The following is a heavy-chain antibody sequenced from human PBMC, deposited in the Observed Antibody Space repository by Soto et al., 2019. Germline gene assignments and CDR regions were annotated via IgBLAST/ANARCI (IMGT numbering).Heavy chain of an antibody. D-gene: IGHD1-26*01. J-gene: IGHJ6*02. CDR1: GFTLSGYV. Sequence: SLRLSCAASGFTLSGYVLHWVRQAPGKGLAWVALISYDGSDKNYGDSVKGRFTISRDNSKNTLYLQMDSLRAEDTAMYYCATGRKWEHSYGMDVWGQGTTVTVAS. V-gene: IGHV3-30-3*01. CDR2: ISYDGSDK. CDR3: ATGRKWEHSYGMDV.